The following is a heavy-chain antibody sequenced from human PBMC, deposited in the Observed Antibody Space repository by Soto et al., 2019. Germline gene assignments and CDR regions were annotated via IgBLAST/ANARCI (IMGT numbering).Heavy chain of an antibody. CDR2: IIPILGIA. V-gene: IGHV1-69*02. Sequence: GASVKVSCKASGGTFSSYTISWVRQAPGQGLEWMGRIIPILGIANYAQKFQGRVTITVDKSTSTAYMELSSLRSEDTAVYYCARAKITMVRGVIISSWFDPWGQGTLVTVSS. CDR1: GGTFSSYT. CDR3: ARAKITMVRGVIISSWFDP. D-gene: IGHD3-10*01. J-gene: IGHJ5*02.